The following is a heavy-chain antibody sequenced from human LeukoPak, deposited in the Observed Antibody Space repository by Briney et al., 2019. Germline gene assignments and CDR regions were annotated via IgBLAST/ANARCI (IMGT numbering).Heavy chain of an antibody. Sequence: ASVKVSCKVSGYTLTELSMHWVRQAPGKGLERMGGFDPEDGETIYAQKFQGRVTMTEDTSTDTAYMELSSLRSEDTAVYYCATYPPGGFYYFDYWGQGTLVTVSS. CDR2: FDPEDGET. CDR3: ATYPPGGFYYFDY. J-gene: IGHJ4*02. CDR1: GYTLTELS. V-gene: IGHV1-24*01. D-gene: IGHD3-3*01.